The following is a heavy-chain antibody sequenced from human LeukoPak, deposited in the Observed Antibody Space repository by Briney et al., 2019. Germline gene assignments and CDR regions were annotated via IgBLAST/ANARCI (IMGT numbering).Heavy chain of an antibody. V-gene: IGHV1-69*13. J-gene: IGHJ4*02. CDR3: ASAYSNYIYYFDY. CDR1: GGTFSSYA. CDR2: IIPIFGTA. D-gene: IGHD4-11*01. Sequence: ASVKVSCKASGGTFSSYAISWVRQAPGQGLEWMGGIIPIFGTANYAQKFQDRVTITADESTSTAYMELSSLRSEDTAVYYCASAYSNYIYYFDYWGQGTLVTVSS.